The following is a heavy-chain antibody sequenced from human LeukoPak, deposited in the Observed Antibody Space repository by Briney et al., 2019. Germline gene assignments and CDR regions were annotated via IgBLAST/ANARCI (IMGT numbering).Heavy chain of an antibody. D-gene: IGHD3-22*01. J-gene: IGHJ4*02. CDR1: GGSISSHY. Sequence: PSETLSLTCTVSGGSISSHYWNWIRQPPGKGLEWIGYIYYSGSTNYNPSLKSRVSISVDTSKNQFSLKLSSVTAADTAVYYCARVPFYDGSGSYYFDYWGQGTLVTVSS. CDR2: IYYSGST. V-gene: IGHV4-59*11. CDR3: ARVPFYDGSGSYYFDY.